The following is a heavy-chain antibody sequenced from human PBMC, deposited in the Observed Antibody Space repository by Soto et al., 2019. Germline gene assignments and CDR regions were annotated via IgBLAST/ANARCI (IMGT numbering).Heavy chain of an antibody. J-gene: IGHJ6*02. CDR1: GGTFSSYA. V-gene: IGHV1-69*01. CDR3: ASNPGYEDIVVVVAAIRGPYYYGRLI. Sequence: QVQLVQSGAEVKKPGSSVKVSCKASGGTFSSYAISWVRQAPGQGLEWMGGIIPIFGTANYAQKFQGRVTITEDESRSTDYMEPSSLRAEDTAVYSCASNPGYEDIVVVVAAIRGPYYYGRLIWGQGTTVTVSS. CDR2: IIPIFGTA. D-gene: IGHD2-15*01.